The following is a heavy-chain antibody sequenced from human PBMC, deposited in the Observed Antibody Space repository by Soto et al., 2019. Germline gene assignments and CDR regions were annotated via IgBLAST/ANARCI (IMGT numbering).Heavy chain of an antibody. CDR2: IYYSGST. D-gene: IGHD3-9*01. Sequence: QVQLQESGPGLVKPSETLSLTCTVSGASITDYYWSWLRQPPGKGLEWIGYIYYSGSTTYNPTLMSRVTISVDTSKNQFSLRLSSVTAADTAVYYCARHGQLRYFVWVWGQGTLVTVSS. V-gene: IGHV4-59*08. J-gene: IGHJ4*02. CDR3: ARHGQLRYFVWV. CDR1: GASITDYY.